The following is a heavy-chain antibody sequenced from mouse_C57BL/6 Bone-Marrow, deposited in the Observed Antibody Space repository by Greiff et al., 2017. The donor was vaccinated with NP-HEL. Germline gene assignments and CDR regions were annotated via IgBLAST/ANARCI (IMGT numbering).Heavy chain of an antibody. CDR2: IYPRSGNT. D-gene: IGHD1-1*01. V-gene: IGHV1-81*01. CDR1: GYTFTSYG. J-gene: IGHJ1*03. CDR3: ARPNYYGSSPDYWYFDV. Sequence: VQLQESGAELARPGASVKLSCKASGYTFTSYGISWVKQRTGQGLEWIGEIYPRSGNTYYNEKFKGKATLTADKSSSTAYMELRSLTSEDSAVYFCARPNYYGSSPDYWYFDVWGTGTTVTVSS.